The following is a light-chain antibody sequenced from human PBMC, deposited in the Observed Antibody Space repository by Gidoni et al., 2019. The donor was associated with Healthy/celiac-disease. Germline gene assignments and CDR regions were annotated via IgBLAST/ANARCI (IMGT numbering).Light chain of an antibody. Sequence: QSVLTQPPSPSGTPGQRVTISCSGSSSNIGSNTVNWYQQLPGTAPKLLIYSNDQQPSGVPDRFSGSKSGTSASLAISGLQSEDEADYYCAAWDDSLTGVVFGGGTKLTVL. CDR3: AAWDDSLTGVV. V-gene: IGLV1-44*01. CDR1: SSNIGSNT. CDR2: SND. J-gene: IGLJ2*01.